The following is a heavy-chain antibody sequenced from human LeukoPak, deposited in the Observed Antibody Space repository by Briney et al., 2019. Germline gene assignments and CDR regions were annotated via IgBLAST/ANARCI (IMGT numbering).Heavy chain of an antibody. J-gene: IGHJ5*02. CDR1: GYTFTGYY. D-gene: IGHD2-2*01. V-gene: IGHV1-2*02. CDR2: INPNSGGT. CDR3: ARDRVVVPAAKRGWFDP. Sequence: GASVKVSCKASGYTFTGYYMHWVRQAPGQGLEWMGWINPNSGGTNYAQKFQGRVTMTRDTSISTAYMELSRLRSDDTAAYYCARDRVVVPAAKRGWFDPWGQGTLVTVSS.